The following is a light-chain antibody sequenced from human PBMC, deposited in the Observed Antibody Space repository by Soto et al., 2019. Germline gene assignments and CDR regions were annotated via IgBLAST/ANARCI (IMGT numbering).Light chain of an antibody. V-gene: IGKV3-20*01. Sequence: DIVLTQSPGTLSLSPGDRATLSCRASQSVSTSYLAWYQQKPGQAPRLLIYGASSRATGIPDRFSGSGSGTEFTLSISSLQSEDFAVYYCQQYNTWPRTFGQGTKVDIK. CDR1: QSVSTSY. CDR3: QQYNTWPRT. J-gene: IGKJ1*01. CDR2: GAS.